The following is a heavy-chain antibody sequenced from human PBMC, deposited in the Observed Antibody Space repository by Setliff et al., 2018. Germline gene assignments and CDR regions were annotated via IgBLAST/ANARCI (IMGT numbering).Heavy chain of an antibody. CDR2: INHSGTS. D-gene: IGHD1-1*01. J-gene: IGHJ4*02. V-gene: IGHV4-34*01. CDR1: GGSFSDYY. Sequence: SQTLSLTCGASGGSFSDYYWSWIRQTPGKGLEWIGEINHSGTSNYNPSLKSRVTMSVDTSKNQFSLRLNSVTASDTAVYYCATTGTYRYFDYWGQGTLVTVSS. CDR3: ATTGTYRYFDY.